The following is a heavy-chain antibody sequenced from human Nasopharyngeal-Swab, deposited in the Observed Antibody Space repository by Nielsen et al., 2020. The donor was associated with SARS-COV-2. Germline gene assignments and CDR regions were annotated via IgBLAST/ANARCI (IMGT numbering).Heavy chain of an antibody. Sequence: SETLSLTCTVSGGSVSSGSYYWSWIRQPPGKGLEWIGYIYYSGSTNYNPSLKSRVTISVNTSKNQFSLKLSSVTAADTAVYYCASGVLPAASPRGYYYYYYMDVWGKGTTVTVSS. D-gene: IGHD2-2*01. CDR1: GGSVSSGSYY. V-gene: IGHV4-61*01. J-gene: IGHJ6*03. CDR2: IYYSGST. CDR3: ASGVLPAASPRGYYYYYYMDV.